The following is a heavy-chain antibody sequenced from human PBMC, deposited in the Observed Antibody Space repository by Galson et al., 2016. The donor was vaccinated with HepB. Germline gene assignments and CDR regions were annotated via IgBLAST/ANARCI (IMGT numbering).Heavy chain of an antibody. V-gene: IGHV3-23*01. J-gene: IGHJ6*02. CDR1: RFSLSSYA. CDR3: ARDPRSQWELRYYYEGMGV. Sequence: SLRLSCAASRFSLSSYAMSWVRQAPGKGLEWVSTISGNGVCTYYADSVKGRFTISRDNSSNTLSLQINSQRPEDTAVYYCARDPRSQWELRYYYEGMGVWGLGTTVTVSS. CDR2: ISGNGVCT. D-gene: IGHD1-26*01.